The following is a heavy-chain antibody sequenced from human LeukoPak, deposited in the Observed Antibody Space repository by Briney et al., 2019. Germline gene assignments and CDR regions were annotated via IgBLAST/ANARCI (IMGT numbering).Heavy chain of an antibody. D-gene: IGHD2-2*01. J-gene: IGHJ4*02. CDR2: IKQAGSEK. CDR3: ARGGGTSYPFDY. Sequence: GGSLRLSCAAPAFTFSSYGMHWVRQAPGKALEWVANIKQAGSEKYYGDSVKGRFTISRDNAKNSLYLQMNSLRAEDTAVYYCARGGGTSYPFDYWGQGTLVTVSS. V-gene: IGHV3-7*01. CDR1: AFTFSSYG.